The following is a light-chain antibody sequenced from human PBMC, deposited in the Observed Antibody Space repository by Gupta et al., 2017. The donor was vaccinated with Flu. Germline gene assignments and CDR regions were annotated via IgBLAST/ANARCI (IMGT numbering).Light chain of an antibody. J-gene: IGKJ4*01. CDR2: DAS. CDR1: QSVSSY. CDR3: QQRANWLPGLT. V-gene: IGKV3-11*01. Sequence: EIVLTQSPATLSLSPEDRDTLSCRASQSVSSYLASYQQKPGQPPRLLIYDASTRATGIPARFSGSGSGTDFTLSISSLEPADFAVYYCQQRANWLPGLTFGGGTKVEIK.